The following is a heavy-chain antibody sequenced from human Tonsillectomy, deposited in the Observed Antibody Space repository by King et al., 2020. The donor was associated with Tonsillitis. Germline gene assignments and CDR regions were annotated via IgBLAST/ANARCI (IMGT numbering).Heavy chain of an antibody. V-gene: IGHV1-46*01. D-gene: IGHD3-22*01. Sequence: QLVQSGAEGKKPGASVKVSCKASGYTFTSYYVHWGRQAPGQGLEWVGLINPSGGSTSYAQKFQGRVIMTRDTSTSTVYMELSSLRSEDTAVYYCARTYYYDRSGYYFGYWGQGTLVTVSS. CDR2: INPSGGST. J-gene: IGHJ4*02. CDR3: ARTYYYDRSGYYFGY. CDR1: GYTFTSYY.